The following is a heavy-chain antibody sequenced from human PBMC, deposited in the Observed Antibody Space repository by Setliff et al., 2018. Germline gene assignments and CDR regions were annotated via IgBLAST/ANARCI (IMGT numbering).Heavy chain of an antibody. Sequence: PGGSLRLSCAASGFTFNTYAMSWVRQPPGKGLEWVSSISDTAIGIYYTGSVRGRFTISRDNSKKILFLQMNSLRVEDTAIYYCAKDVVGYSSTWPKRDDFDSWGQGTLVTVSS. D-gene: IGHD6-13*01. CDR2: ISDTAIGI. V-gene: IGHV3-23*01. J-gene: IGHJ4*02. CDR1: GFTFNTYA. CDR3: AKDVVGYSSTWPKRDDFDS.